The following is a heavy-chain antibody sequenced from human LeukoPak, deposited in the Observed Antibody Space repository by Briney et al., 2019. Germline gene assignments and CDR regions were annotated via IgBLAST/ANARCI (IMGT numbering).Heavy chain of an antibody. CDR1: GGSFSGYY. CDR3: ARGRRWNTYNWNYVDAFDI. V-gene: IGHV4-34*01. D-gene: IGHD1-7*01. CDR2: INHSGST. J-gene: IGHJ3*02. Sequence: SETLSLTCAVYGGSFSGYYWSWIRQPPGKGLEWMGEINHSGSTNYNPSLKSRVTISVDTSKNQFSLKLSSVTAADTAVYYCARGRRWNTYNWNYVDAFDIWGQGTMVTVSS.